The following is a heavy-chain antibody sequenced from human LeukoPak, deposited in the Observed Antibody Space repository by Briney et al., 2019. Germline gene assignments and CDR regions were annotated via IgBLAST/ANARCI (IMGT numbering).Heavy chain of an antibody. V-gene: IGHV4-4*07. CDR2: IYTSSYITEIT. J-gene: IGHJ3*02. Sequence: SETLSLTCTVSGGSISSYYWSWVRQPPGKGLEWIGRIYTSSYITEITNYNPSLKSRVTLSIDTSRNQFSLRLYSVTAADTAMFYCAKGNGDDDAFDIWGQGTMVTVSS. D-gene: IGHD4-17*01. CDR3: AKGNGDDDAFDI. CDR1: GGSISSYY.